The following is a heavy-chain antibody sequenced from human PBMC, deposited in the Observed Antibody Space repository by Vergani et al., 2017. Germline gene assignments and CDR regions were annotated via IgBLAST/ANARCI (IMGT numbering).Heavy chain of an antibody. CDR3: ARNPGYSSGWYPDY. D-gene: IGHD6-19*01. CDR2: INWNGGST. J-gene: IGHJ4*02. CDR1: GFIFSDYG. Sequence: VQLVESGGGVVQPGKSLSLSCETSGFIFSDYGMSWVRQAPGKGLEWVSGINWNGGSTGYADSVKGRFTISRDNAKNSLYLQMNSLRAEDMALYYCARNPGYSSGWYPDYWGQGTLVTVSS. V-gene: IGHV3-20*04.